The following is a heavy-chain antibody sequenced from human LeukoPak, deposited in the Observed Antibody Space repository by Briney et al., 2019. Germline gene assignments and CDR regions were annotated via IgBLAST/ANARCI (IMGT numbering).Heavy chain of an antibody. CDR1: GGSISSSNW. Sequence: SETLSLTCAVSGGSISSSNWWSWVRQPPGKGLEWIGEIYHSGSTNYNPSLKSRVTISVDKSKYQFSLKLSSVTAADTAVYYCARGFWSGYYTGIGDSWGQGTLVTVSS. D-gene: IGHD3-3*01. V-gene: IGHV4-4*02. CDR2: IYHSGST. CDR3: ARGFWSGYYTGIGDS. J-gene: IGHJ4*02.